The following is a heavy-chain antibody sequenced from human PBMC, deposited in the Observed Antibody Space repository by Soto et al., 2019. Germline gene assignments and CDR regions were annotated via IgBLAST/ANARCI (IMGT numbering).Heavy chain of an antibody. J-gene: IGHJ2*01. CDR3: ATFVTVTTPWYFDL. CDR2: ISGSGGST. V-gene: IGHV3-23*01. CDR1: GFTFSSYA. Sequence: GGFLRLSCAASGFTFSSYAMSWVRQAPGKGLEWVSAISGSGGSTYYADSVKGRFTISRDNSKNTLYLQMNSLRAEDTAVYYCATFVTVTTPWYFDLWGRGTLVTVSS. D-gene: IGHD4-17*01.